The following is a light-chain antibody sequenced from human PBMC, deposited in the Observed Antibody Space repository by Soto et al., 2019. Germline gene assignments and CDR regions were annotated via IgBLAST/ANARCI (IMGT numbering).Light chain of an antibody. CDR3: QQSYSTSSWT. V-gene: IGKV1-39*01. Sequence: IQMTQSPTSLSASVGDRVTITCQASQDTGKYLNWYQQKPGKAPKLLIYAASSLQSGVPSRFSGSGSGTDFTLTISSLQPEDFATYYCQQSYSTSSWTFGQGTKVDIK. J-gene: IGKJ1*01. CDR2: AAS. CDR1: QDTGKY.